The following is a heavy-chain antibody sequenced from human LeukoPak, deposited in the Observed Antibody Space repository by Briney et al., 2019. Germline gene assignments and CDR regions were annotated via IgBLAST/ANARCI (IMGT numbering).Heavy chain of an antibody. D-gene: IGHD4-17*01. CDR2: IYYSGST. Sequence: SETLSLTCTVSGGSISSSSYYWGWIRQPPGKGLEWIASIYYSGSTYHNPSLKSRVTTSVDTSNNQFSLKLSSVTAADTAVYYCARLKGDYNSYYFDYWGHGTLVTVSS. V-gene: IGHV4-39*01. CDR1: GGSISSSSYY. J-gene: IGHJ4*01. CDR3: ARLKGDYNSYYFDY.